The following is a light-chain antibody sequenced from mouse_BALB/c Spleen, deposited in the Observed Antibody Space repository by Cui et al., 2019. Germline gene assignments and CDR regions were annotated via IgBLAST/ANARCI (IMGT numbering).Light chain of an antibody. CDR2: LTS. V-gene: IGKV4-68*01. CDR3: QQWSSNPRT. CDR1: SSVSY. Sequence: QIVLTQSPSLLSASPGEQVTMTCSASSSVSYMYWYQQKPRSSPKPWIYLTSNLAAGVPARFSGSGSGTSYSLTISSMEAEDAATYYCQQWSSNPRTFGGGTKLESK. J-gene: IGKJ1*01.